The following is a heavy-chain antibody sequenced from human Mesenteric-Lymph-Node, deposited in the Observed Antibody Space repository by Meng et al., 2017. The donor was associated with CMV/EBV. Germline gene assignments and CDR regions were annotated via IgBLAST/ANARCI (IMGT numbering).Heavy chain of an antibody. D-gene: IGHD3-10*01. V-gene: IGHV1-46*01. CDR1: GYSFTSSY. J-gene: IGHJ4*02. CDR3: ARDPRGSGSFDF. CDR2: INPSGGSP. Sequence: KTSGYSFTSSYIHWVRQAPGQGLEWMGIINPSGGSPSYAQKFQGRVTMTRDTSTTTVYMEVSSLTSKDTAVYYCARDPRGSGSFDFWGQGTLVTVSS.